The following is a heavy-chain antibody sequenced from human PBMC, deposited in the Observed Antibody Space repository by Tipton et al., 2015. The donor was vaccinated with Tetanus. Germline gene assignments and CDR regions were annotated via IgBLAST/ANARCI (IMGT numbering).Heavy chain of an antibody. CDR2: IYFSGST. D-gene: IGHD6-6*01. CDR3: ARDQARGARGWNYFDS. Sequence: TLSLTCTVSGGSLSRGGYYWTWIRQNPGKGLEWIGDIYFSGSTYYNPSLKSRVAISVDTSKNQFSLRLNSVTAADTAVYYCARDQARGARGWNYFDSWGQRTLVTVSS. J-gene: IGHJ4*02. V-gene: IGHV4-31*03. CDR1: GGSLSRGGYY.